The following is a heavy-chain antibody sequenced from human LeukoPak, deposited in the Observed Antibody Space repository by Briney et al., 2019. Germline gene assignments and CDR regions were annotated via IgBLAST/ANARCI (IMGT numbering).Heavy chain of an antibody. Sequence: GGSLRLSCAASGFTFSSYWMSWVRQAPGKGLEWVANIKQDGSEKYYVDSVKGRFTISRDNAKNSLYLQMNSLRAEDTAVYYCARDRSYYDSSGPFDYWGQGTQVTVSS. CDR3: ARDRSYYDSSGPFDY. D-gene: IGHD3-22*01. CDR1: GFTFSSYW. J-gene: IGHJ4*02. V-gene: IGHV3-7*01. CDR2: IKQDGSEK.